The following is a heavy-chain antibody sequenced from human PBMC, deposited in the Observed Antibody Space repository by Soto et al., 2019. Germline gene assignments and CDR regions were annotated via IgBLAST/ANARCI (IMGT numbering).Heavy chain of an antibody. J-gene: IGHJ4*02. V-gene: IGHV4-61*01. CDR1: GGSVSSGSYY. D-gene: IGHD3-22*01. Sequence: QVQLQESGPGLVKPSETLSLTCIVSGGSVSSGSYYWSWIRQPPGKGLEWIGFIYYTGRTSYNPSLTRRVTISVDTSNNQFSLKLSSVTAADTAVYFCATMSSSGYPLDYWGRGTLVTVSS. CDR3: ATMSSSGYPLDY. CDR2: IYYTGRT.